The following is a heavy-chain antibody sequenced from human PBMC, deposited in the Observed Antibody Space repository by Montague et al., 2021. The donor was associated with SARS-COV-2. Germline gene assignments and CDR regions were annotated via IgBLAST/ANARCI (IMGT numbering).Heavy chain of an antibody. Sequence: SETLSLTCSVSGDSITPYGDSIGGYFWSWIRQPAGKGLEWIGRTYANGNFDYNPSTNSRDSMSRDTLKQEFSMRPISVTAADTAVYYCGTDAYYFGPGRGSRGAFDPWGQGILVTVSS. CDR1: GDSITPYGDSIGGYF. D-gene: IGHD2/OR15-2a*01. CDR3: GTDAYYFGPGRGSRGAFDP. V-gene: IGHV4-4*07. J-gene: IGHJ5*02. CDR2: TYANGNF.